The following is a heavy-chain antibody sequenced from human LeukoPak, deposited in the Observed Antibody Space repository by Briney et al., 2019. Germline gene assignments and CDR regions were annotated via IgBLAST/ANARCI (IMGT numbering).Heavy chain of an antibody. J-gene: IGHJ4*02. CDR1: GFTFSGSA. V-gene: IGHV3-73*01. CDR3: TSPHGGGDY. Sequence: GGSLRLXCAASGFTFSGSAMHWVRQASGKGLEWVGRIRSKANSYATAYAASVKGRFTISRDDSKNTAYLQMNSLKTEDTAVYYCTSPHGGGDYWGLGTLVTVSS. CDR2: IRSKANSYAT. D-gene: IGHD3-10*01.